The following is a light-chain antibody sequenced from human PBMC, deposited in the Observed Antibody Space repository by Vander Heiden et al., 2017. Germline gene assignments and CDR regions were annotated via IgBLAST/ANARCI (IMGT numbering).Light chain of an antibody. CDR3: MQGTHWPYT. Sequence: DVVMTQPPPPLAVTLAQPPSISSRSCPSLVSSNGNTFLNWFHQRPGQAPRRLIYKISNRDSGVPDRFSGSGSGTEFTLKISRVEAEDVGLYYCMQGTHWPYTLGQGTKLEIK. CDR1: PSLVSSNGNTF. V-gene: IGKV2-30*01. J-gene: IGKJ2*01. CDR2: KIS.